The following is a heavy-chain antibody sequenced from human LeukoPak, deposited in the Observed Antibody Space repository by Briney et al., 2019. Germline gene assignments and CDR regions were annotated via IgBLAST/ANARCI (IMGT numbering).Heavy chain of an antibody. CDR3: ARDHQLPLLGWFDP. J-gene: IGHJ5*02. D-gene: IGHD2-2*01. CDR2: INPNCCGT. CDR1: VYTFTGYY. Sequence: ASVKVSCQASVYTFTGYYMHWVRQAPGQGREWMGWINPNCCGTNYAQKFQGRVTITRDTSISTAYMEVSRLRSDDTAVYYCARDHQLPLLGWFDPWGQGTLVTVSS. V-gene: IGHV1-2*02.